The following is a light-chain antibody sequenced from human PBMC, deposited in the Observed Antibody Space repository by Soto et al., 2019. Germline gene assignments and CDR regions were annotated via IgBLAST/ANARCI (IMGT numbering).Light chain of an antibody. J-gene: IGKJ1*01. V-gene: IGKV3-20*01. CDR2: GAS. CDR3: QQYGSSPRT. Sequence: EIVLTQSPGTLSLSPGERATLSCRASQSVSSSYLAWYQQKPGQAPRVLIYGASSRATGIPDRFSASGSGTDFSLTISRLEPEDFAVYYCQQYGSSPRTFGQGTKV. CDR1: QSVSSSY.